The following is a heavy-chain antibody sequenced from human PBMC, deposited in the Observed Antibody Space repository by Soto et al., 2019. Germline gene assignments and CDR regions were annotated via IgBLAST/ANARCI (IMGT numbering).Heavy chain of an antibody. CDR2: MYDSGST. J-gene: IGHJ4*02. D-gene: IGHD3-22*01. V-gene: IGHV4-31*03. Sequence: SETLSLTCTVSGGSISSGGYYWSWIRQHPGKGLEWIGYMYDSGSTYYNPSLKSRVTISVDTSKNQFSLKLSSVTAADTAVYYCATSGYYSRLVDYWGQGTLVTVSS. CDR1: GGSISSGGYY. CDR3: ATSGYYSRLVDY.